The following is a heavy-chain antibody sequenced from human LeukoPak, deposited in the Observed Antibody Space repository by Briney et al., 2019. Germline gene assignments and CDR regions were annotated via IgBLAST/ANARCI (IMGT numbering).Heavy chain of an antibody. Sequence: GASVKVSCKASGGTFSSYAISWVRQAPGQGLEWMGGIIPIFGTANYAQKFQGRVTITADESTSTAYMELSSLRSEDTAVYHCARNIVATTHYYYGMDVWGKGTTVTVSS. J-gene: IGHJ6*04. CDR1: GGTFSSYA. D-gene: IGHD5-12*01. V-gene: IGHV1-69*01. CDR3: ARNIVATTHYYYGMDV. CDR2: IIPIFGTA.